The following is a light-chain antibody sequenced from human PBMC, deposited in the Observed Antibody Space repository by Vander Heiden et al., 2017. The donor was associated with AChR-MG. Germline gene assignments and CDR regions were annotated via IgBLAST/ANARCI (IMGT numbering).Light chain of an antibody. CDR3: QQSDSSPQT. J-gene: IGKJ4*01. V-gene: IGKV1-39*01. Sequence: DIQMTQSPSSLSASVGDRVTITCRASQSISTYLNWYQQKPGKAPQLLIYAASSCQSGVPSRFAASGSGTDFTLTISSLQAEDFGTYYCQQSDSSPQTFGGGTKVEIK. CDR2: AAS. CDR1: QSISTY.